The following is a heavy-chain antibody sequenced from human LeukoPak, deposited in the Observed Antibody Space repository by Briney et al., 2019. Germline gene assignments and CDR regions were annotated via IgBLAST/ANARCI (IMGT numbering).Heavy chain of an antibody. V-gene: IGHV4-59*01. D-gene: IGHD3-10*01. J-gene: IGHJ4*02. Sequence: SETLSLTCTVSGGSISTYYWSWIRQPPGKGLEWIGYIYYSGNTNCNPSLKSRVTISIDTSKNQFSLKLSSVTAADTAVYYCARVGSGSFDYWGQGTLVTVSS. CDR1: GGSISTYY. CDR2: IYYSGNT. CDR3: ARVGSGSFDY.